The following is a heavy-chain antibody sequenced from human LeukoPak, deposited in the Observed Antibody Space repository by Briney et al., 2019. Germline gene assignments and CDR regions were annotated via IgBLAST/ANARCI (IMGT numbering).Heavy chain of an antibody. V-gene: IGHV3-21*01. Sequence: GRSLRLSCAASGFTFSSYAMSWVRQAPGKGLEWVSSISSSSSYIYYADSVKGRFTISRDNAKNSLYLQMNSLRAEDTAVYYCAREVGIGGDAFDIWGQGTMVTVSS. D-gene: IGHD2-21*01. J-gene: IGHJ3*02. CDR2: ISSSSSYI. CDR3: AREVGIGGDAFDI. CDR1: GFTFSSYA.